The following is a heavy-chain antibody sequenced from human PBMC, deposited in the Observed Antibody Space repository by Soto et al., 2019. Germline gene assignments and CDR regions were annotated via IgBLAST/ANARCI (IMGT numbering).Heavy chain of an antibody. D-gene: IGHD6-6*01. CDR2: ISGSGGST. CDR1: GFTFSSYA. J-gene: IGHJ6*02. V-gene: IGHV3-23*01. Sequence: PGGSLRLSCAASGFTFSSYAMSWVRQAPGKGLEWVSAISGSGGSTYYADSVKGRFTISRDNSKNTLYLQMNSLRAEDTAVYYCAKGGSSSSNYYYYGMDVWGQGTTVTVS. CDR3: AKGGSSSSNYYYYGMDV.